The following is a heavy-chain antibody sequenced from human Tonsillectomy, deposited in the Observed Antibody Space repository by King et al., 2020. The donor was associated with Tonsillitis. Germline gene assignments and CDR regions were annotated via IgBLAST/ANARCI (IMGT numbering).Heavy chain of an antibody. CDR3: ARDYRTWYFDL. Sequence: VQLQESGPGLVRPSETLSLTCSVSGDSMMSAYYWTWIRQPAGKGLEWIGLIHASGSTSYNPPLKSRVTMSVDTSKNQFSLKVTSVTAADTAVYFCARDYRTWYFDLWGRGTLVTASS. CDR2: IHASGST. CDR1: GDSMMSAYY. D-gene: IGHD3-16*02. V-gene: IGHV4-4*07. J-gene: IGHJ2*01.